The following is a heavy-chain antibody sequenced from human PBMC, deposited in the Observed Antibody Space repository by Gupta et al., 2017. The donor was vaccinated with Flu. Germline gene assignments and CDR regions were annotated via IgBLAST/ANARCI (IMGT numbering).Heavy chain of an antibody. CDR2: IGTAGDT. V-gene: IGHV3-13*04. CDR3: ARGGYCSGGSCYDSAFDI. Sequence: EVQLVESGGGLVQPGGSLRLSCAASGFTFSSYDMHWVRQATGKGLEWVSAIGTAGDTYYPGSVKGRVTISRENAKNSLYRQMNSLRAGETAVYDCARGGYCSGGSCYDSAFDIWGQGTMVTVSS. D-gene: IGHD2-15*01. J-gene: IGHJ3*02. CDR1: GFTFSSYD.